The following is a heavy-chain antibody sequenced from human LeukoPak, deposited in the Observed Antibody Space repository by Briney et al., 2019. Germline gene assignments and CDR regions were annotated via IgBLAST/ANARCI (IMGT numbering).Heavy chain of an antibody. D-gene: IGHD6-13*01. CDR3: PRAAEAVIVDY. CDR1: GYSISSGYY. J-gene: IGHJ4*02. Sequence: SETLSLTCTVSGYSISSGYYWGWIRQPPGKGLEWIGSIYHSGSTYYNPSLKSRVTISVDTSKNQFSLKLSSVTAADTAVDKCPRAAEAVIVDYWGQGTLVTVSS. CDR2: IYHSGST. V-gene: IGHV4-38-2*02.